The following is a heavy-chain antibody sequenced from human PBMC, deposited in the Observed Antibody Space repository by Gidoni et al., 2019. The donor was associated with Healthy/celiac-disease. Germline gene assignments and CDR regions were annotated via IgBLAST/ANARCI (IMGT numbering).Heavy chain of an antibody. Sequence: EVQLVETGGGLIQPGGSLRLSCAASGFTVSSNYMSWVRQAPGKGLEWVSVIYSGGSTYYADSVKGRFTISRDNSKNTLYLQMNSLRAEDTAVYYCARVNGMTTVTSYYYYGMDVWGQGTTVTVSS. J-gene: IGHJ6*02. D-gene: IGHD4-4*01. CDR2: IYSGGST. V-gene: IGHV3-53*02. CDR3: ARVNGMTTVTSYYYYGMDV. CDR1: GFTVSSNY.